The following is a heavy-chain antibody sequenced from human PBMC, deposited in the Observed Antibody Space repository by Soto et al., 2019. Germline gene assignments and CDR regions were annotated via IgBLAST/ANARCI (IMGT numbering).Heavy chain of an antibody. Sequence: EVQLLESGGGLVQPGGSLRLCCAASGFTFSRNAMSWVRQAPGKGPEWVSSISDSGASTYYADSVKGRFTISRDNSKNTLYLQMNSLRAEDTAVYYCAKVLTYYYCGMDVWGQGTTVTVFS. CDR1: GFTFSRNA. CDR2: ISDSGAST. D-gene: IGHD2-21*02. CDR3: AKVLTYYYCGMDV. J-gene: IGHJ6*02. V-gene: IGHV3-23*01.